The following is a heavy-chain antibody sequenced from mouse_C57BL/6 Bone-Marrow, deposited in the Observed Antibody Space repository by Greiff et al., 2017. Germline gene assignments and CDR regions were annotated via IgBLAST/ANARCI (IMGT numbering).Heavy chain of an antibody. Sequence: VQLVESGAELMKPGASVKLSCKATGYTFTGYWIEWVKQRPGHGLEWIGEILPGGGSTNYNVKFKGKATFTADTSSNTAYMQLSSLTTEDSAIYYCARYPYWYCDVWGTGTTVTVSS. CDR2: ILPGGGST. CDR3: ARYPYWYCDV. CDR1: GYTFTGYW. J-gene: IGHJ1*03. V-gene: IGHV1-9*01.